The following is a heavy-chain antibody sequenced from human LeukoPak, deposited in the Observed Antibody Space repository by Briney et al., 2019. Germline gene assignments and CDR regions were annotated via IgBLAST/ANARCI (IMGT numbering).Heavy chain of an antibody. CDR1: GFPFHNYA. Sequence: GGSLRLSCVGSGFPFHNYAMHWVRRPPGKGLEWVSAINWNSDTKAYADSVKGRFTISRDRARNSLYLQMDSLRPEDTALYYCAKDTGGSGAYFYAMDVWGQGTSVTVSS. CDR2: INWNSDTK. J-gene: IGHJ6*02. V-gene: IGHV3-9*01. D-gene: IGHD2-15*01. CDR3: AKDTGGSGAYFYAMDV.